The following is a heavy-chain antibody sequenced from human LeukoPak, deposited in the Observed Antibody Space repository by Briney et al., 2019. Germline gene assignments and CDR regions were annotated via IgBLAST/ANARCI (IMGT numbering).Heavy chain of an antibody. CDR2: INSDGSST. CDR3: ARVWYYYDSSGYYYFVY. V-gene: IGHV3-74*01. CDR1: GFTFSSYW. Sequence: GGSLRLSCAASGFTFSSYWMHWVRQAPGKGLVWVSRINSDGSSTSYADSVKGRFTISRDNAKNTLYLQMNSLRAEDTAVYYCARVWYYYDSSGYYYFVYWGQGTLVTVSS. J-gene: IGHJ4*02. D-gene: IGHD3-22*01.